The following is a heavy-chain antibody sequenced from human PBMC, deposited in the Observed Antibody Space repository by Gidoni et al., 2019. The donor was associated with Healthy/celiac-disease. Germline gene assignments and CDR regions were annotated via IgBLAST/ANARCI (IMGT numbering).Heavy chain of an antibody. D-gene: IGHD6-13*01. CDR1: GCSINSGGYY. CDR2: IYYSGST. CDR3: AREQLVRGFDY. Sequence: QVQLQESGPGLVKPSQTLSLTCTVSGCSINSGGYYWSWIRQHPGKGLEWIGYIYYSGSTYYNPSLKSRVTISVDTSKNQFSLKLSSVTAADTAVYYCAREQLVRGFDYWGQGTLVTVSS. J-gene: IGHJ4*02. V-gene: IGHV4-31*03.